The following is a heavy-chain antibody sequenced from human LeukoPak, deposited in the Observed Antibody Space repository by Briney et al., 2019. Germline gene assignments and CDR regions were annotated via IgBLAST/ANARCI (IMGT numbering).Heavy chain of an antibody. Sequence: PGGSLRPSCTASGLTLSSYTMNWVRQAPGEGLEWVSYISSGSGSIYYADSVKGRFTISRDNAKNSLYLQMNSLGDEGTAVYYCARANWNDFDYWGQGTLVTVSS. D-gene: IGHD1-1*01. J-gene: IGHJ4*02. CDR2: ISSGSGSI. V-gene: IGHV3-48*02. CDR1: GLTLSSYT. CDR3: ARANWNDFDY.